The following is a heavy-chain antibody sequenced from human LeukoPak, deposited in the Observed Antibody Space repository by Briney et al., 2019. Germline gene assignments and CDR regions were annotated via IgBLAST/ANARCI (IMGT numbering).Heavy chain of an antibody. Sequence: ASVKVSCKSSGYXLTSYYIHWVRQAPGQGLEWMGIINPSGGSINYAQKFQGRVTMTRDTSTSTVYMELSSLRPEDTAVFYCARGPPGRVYDSTKRGLFDPWGQGTLVTVSS. CDR3: ARGPPGRVYDSTKRGLFDP. V-gene: IGHV1-46*01. CDR1: GYXLTSYY. CDR2: INPSGGSI. D-gene: IGHD3-22*01. J-gene: IGHJ5*02.